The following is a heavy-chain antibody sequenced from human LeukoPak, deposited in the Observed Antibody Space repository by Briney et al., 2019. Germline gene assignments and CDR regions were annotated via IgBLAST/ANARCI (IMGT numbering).Heavy chain of an antibody. D-gene: IGHD3-3*01. V-gene: IGHV3-30-3*01. CDR1: GFTFSSYA. Sequence: RSLRLSCAASGFTFSSYAMHWVRQAPGKGLEWVAVISYDGSNKYYADSVKGRFTISRDNSKNTLYLQMNSLRSEDTAVYYCASGVWLEGFSSFTFDYWGQGTLVTVSS. CDR2: ISYDGSNK. J-gene: IGHJ4*02. CDR3: ASGVWLEGFSSFTFDY.